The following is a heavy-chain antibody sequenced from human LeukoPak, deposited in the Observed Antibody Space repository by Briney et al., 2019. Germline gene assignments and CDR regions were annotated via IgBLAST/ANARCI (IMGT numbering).Heavy chain of an antibody. CDR1: GFTFSSYS. V-gene: IGHV3-21*01. J-gene: IGHJ4*02. CDR3: ARDGGTYPPFEY. Sequence: GGSLRLSCAASGFTFSSYSMNWGRQAPGKGLEWVSSISSSSTYIYYADSVKGRFTISRDNAKNSLNLQMNSLRAEDTAVYYCARDGGTYPPFEYWGQGTLVTVST. D-gene: IGHD3-16*01. CDR2: ISSSSTYI.